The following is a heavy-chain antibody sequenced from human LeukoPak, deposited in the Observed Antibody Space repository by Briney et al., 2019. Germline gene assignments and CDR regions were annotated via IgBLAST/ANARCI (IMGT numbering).Heavy chain of an antibody. CDR3: ARARHSSGYYD. V-gene: IGHV3-48*01. CDR1: GFTFSSYS. D-gene: IGHD3-22*01. Sequence: GGSLRLSCAASGFTFSSYSMNWVRQAPGKGLEWVSYISSSSSTIYYADSVKGRFTISRDNAKNSLYLQMNSLRAEDTAVYYCARARHSSGYYDWGQGTLVTVSS. CDR2: ISSSSSTI. J-gene: IGHJ4*02.